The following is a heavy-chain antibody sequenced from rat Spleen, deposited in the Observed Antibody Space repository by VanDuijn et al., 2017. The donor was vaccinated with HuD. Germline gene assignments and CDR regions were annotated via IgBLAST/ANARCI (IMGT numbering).Heavy chain of an antibody. J-gene: IGHJ2*01. CDR1: GFTFNNYW. CDR2: ITKDGGSL. CDR3: TTGVY. V-gene: IGHV5-31*01. Sequence: EVQLVESGGGLVQPGTSLKLSCVTSGFTFNNYWLSWVRQTPGKGLDWVASITKDGGSLFYRDSVKGRFTVSRDNAKSTLYLQMNNLRSEDTATYYCTTGVYWGQGVVVTVSS.